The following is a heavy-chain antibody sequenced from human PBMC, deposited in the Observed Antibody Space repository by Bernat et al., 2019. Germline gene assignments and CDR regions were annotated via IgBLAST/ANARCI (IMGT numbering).Heavy chain of an antibody. CDR3: ARSSGWLDY. J-gene: IGHJ4*02. CDR2: VYSSGST. Sequence: QVQLQESGPGLVKPSETLSLTCTVSAGSISSNNYFWGWIREPPGKGLEWIGSVYSSGSTYYNPSLKGRVTISVDTSKNQFSLKLSSVTAADTAVYYCARSSGWLDYWGQGTLVTVSS. V-gene: IGHV4-39*01. D-gene: IGHD6-19*01. CDR1: AGSISSNNYF.